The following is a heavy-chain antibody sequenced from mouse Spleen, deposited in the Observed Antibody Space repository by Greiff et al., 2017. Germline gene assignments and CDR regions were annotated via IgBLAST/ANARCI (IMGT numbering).Heavy chain of an antibody. D-gene: IGHD1-2*01. J-gene: IGHJ3*01. V-gene: IGHV3-8*02. CDR3: ARYRGITTATEWFAY. CDR1: GDSITSGY. CDR2: ISYSGST. Sequence: ESGPSLVKPSQTLSLTCSVTGDSITSGYWNWIRKFPGNKLEYMGYISYSGSTYYNPSLKSRISITRDTSKNQYYLQLNSVTTEDTATYYCARYRGITTATEWFAYWGQGTLVTVSA.